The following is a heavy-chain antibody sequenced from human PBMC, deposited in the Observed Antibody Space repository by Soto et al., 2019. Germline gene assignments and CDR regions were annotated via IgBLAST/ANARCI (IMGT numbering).Heavy chain of an antibody. J-gene: IGHJ4*02. CDR1: GFTFSGYT. CDR3: ARSSFEY. CDR2: ITSGSSYI. V-gene: IGHV3-21*01. Sequence: PGGSLRLSCAASGFTFSGYTMNWVRQAPGKGLEWVSSITSGSSYIYYADSVKGRFTISRDNAKNSLYLQINSLRAEDTAMYYCARSSFEYWGQGTLVTVSS.